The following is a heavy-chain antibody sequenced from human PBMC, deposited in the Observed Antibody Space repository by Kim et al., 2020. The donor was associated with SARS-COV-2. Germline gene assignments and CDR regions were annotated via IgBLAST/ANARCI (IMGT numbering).Heavy chain of an antibody. D-gene: IGHD2-15*01. CDR1: GYTFTSYY. Sequence: ASVKVSCKASGYTFTSYYMHWVRQAPGQGLEWMGIINPSGGSTSYAQKFQGRVTMTRDTSTSTVYMELSSLRSEDTAVYYCARDWADIVVVVAAPSGAFDIWGQGKMVTVSS. CDR2: INPSGGST. J-gene: IGHJ3*02. V-gene: IGHV1-46*01. CDR3: ARDWADIVVVVAAPSGAFDI.